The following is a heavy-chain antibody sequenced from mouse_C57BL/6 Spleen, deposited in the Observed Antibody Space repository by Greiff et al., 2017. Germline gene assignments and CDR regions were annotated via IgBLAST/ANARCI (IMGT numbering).Heavy chain of an antibody. CDR1: GYAFSSSW. CDR3: ARSLPVAMDY. D-gene: IGHD2-1*01. CDR2: IYPGDGDT. Sequence: VQLQESGPELVKPGASVKISCKASGYAFSSSWMNWVKQRPGKGLEWIGRIYPGDGDTNYNGKFKGKATLTADKSSSTAYMQLSSLTSEDSAVYFCARSLPVAMDYWGQGTSVTVSS. J-gene: IGHJ4*01. V-gene: IGHV1-82*01.